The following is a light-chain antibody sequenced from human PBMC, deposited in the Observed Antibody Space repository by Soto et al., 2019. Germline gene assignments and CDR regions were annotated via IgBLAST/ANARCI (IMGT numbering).Light chain of an antibody. J-gene: IGLJ1*01. Sequence: LTQPASVSGSPGQSITISCTGTSSDVGGYNYISWFQQHPGKAPKLMIYEVSDRPSGVSNRFSGSKSGNTASLTISGLQAEDEADYYCSSYSSISTHVFGTGTKVTVL. CDR1: SSDVGGYNY. CDR2: EVS. V-gene: IGLV2-14*01. CDR3: SSYSSISTHV.